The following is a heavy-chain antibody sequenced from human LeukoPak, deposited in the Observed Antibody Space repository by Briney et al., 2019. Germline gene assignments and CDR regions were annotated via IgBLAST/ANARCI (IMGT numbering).Heavy chain of an antibody. CDR1: GFTFSSYW. CDR2: IKQDGSEK. Sequence: PGGSLRLSYAASGFTFSSYWMSWVRQAPGKGLEWVANIKQDGSEKYYVDSVKGRFTISRDNAKNSLYLQMNSPRAEDTAVYYCARSGWQYYYYYYGMDVWGQGTTVTVSS. D-gene: IGHD6-19*01. CDR3: ARSGWQYYYYYYGMDV. J-gene: IGHJ6*02. V-gene: IGHV3-7*01.